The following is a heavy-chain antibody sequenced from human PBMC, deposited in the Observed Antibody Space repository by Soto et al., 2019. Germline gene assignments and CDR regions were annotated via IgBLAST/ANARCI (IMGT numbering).Heavy chain of an antibody. Sequence: EVQLLESGGGLVQPGGSLRLSRAASGFTFSSYAMSWVRQAPGKGLEWVSAISGSGGSTDYADSVKGRFTISRDNTKNTLYLQMNSLRAEDTAVYYCAKDRLYYYGMDVWGQGTTVTVSS. CDR1: GFTFSSYA. D-gene: IGHD2-8*01. V-gene: IGHV3-23*01. CDR2: ISGSGGST. J-gene: IGHJ6*02. CDR3: AKDRLYYYGMDV.